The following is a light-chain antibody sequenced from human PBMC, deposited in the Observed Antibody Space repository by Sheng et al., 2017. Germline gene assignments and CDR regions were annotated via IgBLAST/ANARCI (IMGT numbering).Light chain of an antibody. CDR2: EVG. J-gene: IGLJ2*01. Sequence: QSALTQPPSASGSPGQSVTISCTGTSSDVGGYNYVSWYQQHPGKAPKLMIYEVGKRPSGVPDRFSGSKSGISASLAITGLQAGDEADYYCQSYDSSLSGVVFGGGTKLTVL. CDR1: SSDVGGYNY. CDR3: QSYDSSLSGVV. V-gene: IGLV2-8*01.